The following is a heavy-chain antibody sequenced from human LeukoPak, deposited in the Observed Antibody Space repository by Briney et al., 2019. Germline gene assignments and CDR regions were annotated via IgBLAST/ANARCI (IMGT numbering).Heavy chain of an antibody. CDR3: ASYCSGGSCYSSAFDI. V-gene: IGHV1-69*04. Sequence: GASVKVSCKASGGTFSSYAISWVRQAPGQGLEWMGRIIPILGIANYAQKFQGRVTITADKSTSTAYMELSSLRSEDTAVYYCASYCSGGSCYSSAFDIWGQGTMVTVPS. D-gene: IGHD2-15*01. J-gene: IGHJ3*02. CDR2: IIPILGIA. CDR1: GGTFSSYA.